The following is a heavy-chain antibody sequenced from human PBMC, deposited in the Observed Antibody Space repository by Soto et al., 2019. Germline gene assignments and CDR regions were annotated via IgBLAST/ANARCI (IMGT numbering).Heavy chain of an antibody. Sequence: HPGGSLRLSCAASGFTFSSYAMSWVRQAPGKGLEWVSAISGSGGSTYYADSVKGRFTISRDNSKNTLYLQMNSLRAEDTAVYYCAKDELKPKFGRPYGDYSPTRAFDIWGQGTMVTVSS. CDR1: GFTFSSYA. V-gene: IGHV3-23*01. D-gene: IGHD4-17*01. J-gene: IGHJ3*02. CDR2: ISGSGGST. CDR3: AKDELKPKFGRPYGDYSPTRAFDI.